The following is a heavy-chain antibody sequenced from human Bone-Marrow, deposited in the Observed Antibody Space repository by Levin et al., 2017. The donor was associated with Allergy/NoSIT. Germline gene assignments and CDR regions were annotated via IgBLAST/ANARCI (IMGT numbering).Heavy chain of an antibody. J-gene: IGHJ5*02. CDR1: GGSISSGGYS. CDR3: ARTTVTKLCWFDP. Sequence: SETLSLTCAVSGGSISSGGYSWSWIRQPPGKGLEWIGYIYHSGSTYYNPSLKSRVTISVDRSKNQFSLKLSSVTAADTAVYYCARTTVTKLCWFDPWGQGTLVTVSS. V-gene: IGHV4-30-2*01. D-gene: IGHD4-17*01. CDR2: IYHSGST.